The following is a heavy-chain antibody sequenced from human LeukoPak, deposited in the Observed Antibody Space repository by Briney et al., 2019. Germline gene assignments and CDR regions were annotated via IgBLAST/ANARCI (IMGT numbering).Heavy chain of an antibody. CDR1: GFTFSRYA. D-gene: IGHD1-1*01. J-gene: IGHJ4*02. CDR2: ISGSGGST. Sequence: GGSLRLSCAASGFTFSRYAMSWVRQAPGKGLEWVSAISGSGGSTYYADSVKGRFTISRDNSKNTLYLQMNSLRAEDTAVYYCARDRAGGSGFDYWGQGTLITVSS. CDR3: ARDRAGGSGFDY. V-gene: IGHV3-23*01.